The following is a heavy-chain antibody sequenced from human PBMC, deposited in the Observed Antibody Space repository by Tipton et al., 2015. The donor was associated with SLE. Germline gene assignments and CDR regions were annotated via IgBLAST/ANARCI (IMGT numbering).Heavy chain of an antibody. J-gene: IGHJ4*02. Sequence: LRLSCTVSGGSISSSSYYWGWIRQPPWKGLEWIGSIYYSGSTKNNPSLKSRVTISVDTSTNQFSLKLYSVTAADTAVYYCARGPEYEYGDYFFDYWGQGTLVTVSS. V-gene: IGHV4-39*07. D-gene: IGHD4-17*01. CDR2: IYYSGST. CDR3: ARGPEYEYGDYFFDY. CDR1: GGSISSSSYY.